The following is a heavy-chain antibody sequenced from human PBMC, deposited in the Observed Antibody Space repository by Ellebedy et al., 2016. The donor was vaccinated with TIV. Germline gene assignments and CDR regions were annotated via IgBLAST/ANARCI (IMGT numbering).Heavy chain of an antibody. D-gene: IGHD2-21*02. V-gene: IGHV1-18*01. CDR3: AAAYCGGDCYGTYYYYYGMDV. J-gene: IGHJ6*02. CDR2: IRVYNGDS. Sequence: ASVKVSCXASGDTFTTYGISWVRQAPGQGLEWMGWIRVYNGDSNYAQKLQGRVSLTTDTSTSTAYMELRSLGSDATAVYYCAAAYCGGDCYGTYYYYYGMDVWGHGTTVTVSS. CDR1: GDTFTTYG.